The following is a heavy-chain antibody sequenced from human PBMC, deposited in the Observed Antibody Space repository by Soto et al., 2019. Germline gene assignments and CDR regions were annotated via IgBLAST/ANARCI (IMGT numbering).Heavy chain of an antibody. J-gene: IGHJ5*02. V-gene: IGHV1-18*01. Sequence: GASVKVSCKASGYTFTSYGISWVRQAPGQGLEWMGWISAYNGNTNYAQKLQGRVTMTTDTSTSTAYMELRSLRSDDTAVYYCARLYCSSTSCYFLSLFSRDVYNWFDPWGQGTLVTVSS. CDR3: ARLYCSSTSCYFLSLFSRDVYNWFDP. CDR1: GYTFTSYG. D-gene: IGHD2-2*01. CDR2: ISAYNGNT.